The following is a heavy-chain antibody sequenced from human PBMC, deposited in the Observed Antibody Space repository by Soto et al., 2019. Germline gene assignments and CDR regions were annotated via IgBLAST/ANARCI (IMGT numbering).Heavy chain of an antibody. CDR1: GFTFSSYG. CDR2: IWYDGSNK. D-gene: IGHD2-2*01. V-gene: IGHV3-33*01. Sequence: GGSLRLSCAASGFTFSSYGMHWVRQAPGKGLEWVAVIWYDGSNKYYADSVKGRFTISRDNSKNTLYLQMNSLRAEDTAVYYCARDRNHRKYFYGMDVCGQGTKVTVYS. J-gene: IGHJ6*02. CDR3: ARDRNHRKYFYGMDV.